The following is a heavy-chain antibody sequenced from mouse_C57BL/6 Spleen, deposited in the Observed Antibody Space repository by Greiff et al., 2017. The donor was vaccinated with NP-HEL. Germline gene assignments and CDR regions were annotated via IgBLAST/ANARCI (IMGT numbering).Heavy chain of an antibody. Sequence: EVQLVESGGGLVKPGGSLKLSCAASGFTFSDYGMHWVRQAPEKGLAWVAYISSGSSTIYYADTVNGRFTISRDNAKNTLFLQMTSLRSEDTAMYYCARDSLYAMDYWGQGTSVTVSS. CDR2: ISSGSSTI. CDR3: ARDSLYAMDY. V-gene: IGHV5-17*01. CDR1: GFTFSDYG. J-gene: IGHJ4*01.